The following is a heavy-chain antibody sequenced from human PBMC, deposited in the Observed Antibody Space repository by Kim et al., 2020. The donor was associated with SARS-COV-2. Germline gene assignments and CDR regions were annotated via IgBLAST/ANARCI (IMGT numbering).Heavy chain of an antibody. CDR1: GGSFSGYY. Sequence: SETLSLTCAVYGGSFSGYYWSWIRQPPGKGLEWIGEINHSGSTNYNPSLKSRVTISVDTSKNQFSLKLSSVTAADTAVYYCARGLGYSSSSGAFDIWGQGTMVTVSS. CDR3: ARGLGYSSSSGAFDI. CDR2: INHSGST. V-gene: IGHV4-34*01. D-gene: IGHD6-6*01. J-gene: IGHJ3*02.